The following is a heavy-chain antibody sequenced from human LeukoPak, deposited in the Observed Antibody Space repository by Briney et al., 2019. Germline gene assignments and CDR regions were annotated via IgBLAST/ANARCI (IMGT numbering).Heavy chain of an antibody. CDR2: IYISGST. V-gene: IGHV4-61*02. D-gene: IGHD3-22*01. J-gene: IGHJ3*02. CDR3: ASAYYYDSSGYYGVSQGAFDI. Sequence: SETLSLTCTVSGGSISSGSYYWNWIRQPAGKGLEWIGRIYISGSTNYNPSLRSRVTISVDTSKNQFSLRLSSVTAADTAVYYCASAYYYDSSGYYGVSQGAFDIWGQGTMVTVSS. CDR1: GGSISSGSYY.